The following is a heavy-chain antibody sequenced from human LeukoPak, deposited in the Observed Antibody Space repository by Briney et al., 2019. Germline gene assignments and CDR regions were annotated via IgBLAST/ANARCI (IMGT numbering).Heavy chain of an antibody. V-gene: IGHV3-66*01. CDR1: GFTVSSNY. D-gene: IGHD5-12*01. Sequence: GGSLRLSCAASGFTVSSNYMSWVRQAPGKGLEWVSVIYSGGSTYYADSVKGRFTISRDNSKNTLYLQMNSLRAEDTAVYCCARLTSIWSARKGGRGYDYYFDYWGQGTLVTVSS. J-gene: IGHJ4*02. CDR3: ARLTSIWSARKGGRGYDYYFDY. CDR2: IYSGGST.